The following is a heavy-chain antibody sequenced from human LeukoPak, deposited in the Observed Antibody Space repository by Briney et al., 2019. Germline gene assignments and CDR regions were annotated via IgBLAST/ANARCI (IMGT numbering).Heavy chain of an antibody. CDR2: IWYDGSNK. Sequence: EGSLRLSCAASGFTFSSYGMHWVRQAPGKGLEWVAVIWYDGSNKYYADSVKGRFTISRDNSKNTLYLQMNSLRAEDTAVYYCAKGGYSYGYLYYYMDVWGKGTTVTVSS. CDR1: GFTFSSYG. CDR3: AKGGYSYGYLYYYMDV. D-gene: IGHD5-18*01. V-gene: IGHV3-33*06. J-gene: IGHJ6*03.